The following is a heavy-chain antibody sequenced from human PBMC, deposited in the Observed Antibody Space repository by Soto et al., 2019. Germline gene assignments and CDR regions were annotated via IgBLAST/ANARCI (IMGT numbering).Heavy chain of an antibody. Sequence: QVQLVQSGAEEKKPGASVKVSCKASGYTFTSYAMHWVRQAPGQRLEWVGWINAGNGNTKYSQHFQGRVTITRDTSASTAYMQLSSLRSEDTAVYYCARVPIYYGMDVWGQVTTVTFSS. CDR2: INAGNGNT. CDR3: ARVPIYYGMDV. V-gene: IGHV1-3*05. J-gene: IGHJ6*02. CDR1: GYTFTSYA.